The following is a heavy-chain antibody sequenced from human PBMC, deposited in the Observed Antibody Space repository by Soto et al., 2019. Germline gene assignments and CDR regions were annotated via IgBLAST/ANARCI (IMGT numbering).Heavy chain of an antibody. Sequence: ASVKVSCKASGYTFTGYYMHWVRQAPGQGLEWMGWINPNSGGTNYAQKFQGWVTMTRDTSISTAYMELSRLRSDDTAVYYCARELFYSSSWWINSRGWHGYYYYGMDVWGKGTTVTV. V-gene: IGHV1-2*04. J-gene: IGHJ6*04. CDR3: ARELFYSSSWWINSRGWHGYYYYGMDV. CDR1: GYTFTGYY. CDR2: INPNSGGT. D-gene: IGHD6-13*01.